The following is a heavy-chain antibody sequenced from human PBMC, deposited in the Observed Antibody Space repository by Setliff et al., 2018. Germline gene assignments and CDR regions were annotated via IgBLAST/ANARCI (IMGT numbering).Heavy chain of an antibody. D-gene: IGHD3-22*01. J-gene: IGHJ4*02. CDR2: INHTGAT. Sequence: PSETLSLTCAASGGSFTYYYWTWLRQSPGKGLEWIGEINHTGATSYSPSLKSRVTISIDTSNYQFSLKVNSVTAADTAVYYCARGHPPSDSSGYYYAYWGQGTLVTVSS. V-gene: IGHV4-34*01. CDR1: GGSFTYYY. CDR3: ARGHPPSDSSGYYYAY.